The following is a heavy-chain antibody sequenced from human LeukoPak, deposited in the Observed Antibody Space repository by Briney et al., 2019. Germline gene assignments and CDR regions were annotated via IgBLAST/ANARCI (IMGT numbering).Heavy chain of an antibody. CDR2: IRYDGRDN. V-gene: IGHV3-30*04. J-gene: IGHJ4*02. Sequence: PGRSLRLSCAASGFTFSSYAMHWVRQAPGKGLEWVAAIRYDGRDNYYADSVKGRFNISRDNIKNTLYLQMNSLRPEDTAVYFCARDEIAAPAFSWGQGTLVTVSS. D-gene: IGHD6-25*01. CDR3: ARDEIAAPAFS. CDR1: GFTFSSYA.